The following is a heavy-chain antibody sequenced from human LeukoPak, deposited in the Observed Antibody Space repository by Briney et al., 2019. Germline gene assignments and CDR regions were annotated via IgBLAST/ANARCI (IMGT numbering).Heavy chain of an antibody. CDR1: GFTFSNYA. D-gene: IGHD3-22*01. J-gene: IGHJ3*01. Sequence: GGSLRLSCAASGFTFSNYAMSWVRQAPGKGLEWVSAISGRAGSPYYADSVKGRFTISRDNSKNTLYLQMNSPRAEDTAVYYCAKGGRWDYYDSSHWGQGTMVTVSP. V-gene: IGHV3-23*01. CDR3: AKGGRWDYYDSSH. CDR2: ISGRAGSP.